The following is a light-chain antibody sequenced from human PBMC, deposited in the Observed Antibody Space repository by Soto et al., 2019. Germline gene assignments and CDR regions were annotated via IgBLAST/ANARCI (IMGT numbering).Light chain of an antibody. J-gene: IGKJ5*01. V-gene: IGKV3-20*01. CDR1: QSVRSTY. Sequence: ETVLTQSPGTLSLSPGEGATLSCRASQSVRSTYLVWYQHKPGQAPRLLIYGASNRATGIPDRFSGGGSGTDFTLTISRLEPEDFAVYYCQQYGSSPITFGQGTRLEI. CDR2: GAS. CDR3: QQYGSSPIT.